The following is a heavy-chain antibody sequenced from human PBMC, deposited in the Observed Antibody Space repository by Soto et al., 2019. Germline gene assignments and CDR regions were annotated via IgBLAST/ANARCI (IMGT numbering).Heavy chain of an antibody. J-gene: IGHJ4*02. CDR2: IYHSGST. Sequence: SETLSLTYAVSGGSISSGGYSWSWIRQPPGKGLEWIGYIYHSGSTYYNPSLKSRVTISADRSKNQFSLKLSSVTAADTAVYYCARGSLYCSGGSCYPMQFDYSGRGTLVPVSS. CDR1: GGSISSGGYS. D-gene: IGHD2-15*01. CDR3: ARGSLYCSGGSCYPMQFDY. V-gene: IGHV4-30-2*01.